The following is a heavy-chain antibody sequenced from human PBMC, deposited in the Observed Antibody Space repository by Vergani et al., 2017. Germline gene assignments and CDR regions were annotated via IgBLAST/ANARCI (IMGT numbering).Heavy chain of an antibody. Sequence: EVQLLESGGGLVQPGGSLRLSCAASGFTFSNYAMSWVRQAPGKGLEWVSLISGIGVTTNYADSVQGRFTISRDTSKHTLFLQMNGLRAEDTAVYYCVKDRGNGAAVAGFYFYYGLDVWGQGTTVTVSS. D-gene: IGHD6-19*01. CDR2: ISGIGVTT. CDR1: GFTFSNYA. V-gene: IGHV3-23*01. CDR3: VKDRGNGAAVAGFYFYYGLDV. J-gene: IGHJ6*02.